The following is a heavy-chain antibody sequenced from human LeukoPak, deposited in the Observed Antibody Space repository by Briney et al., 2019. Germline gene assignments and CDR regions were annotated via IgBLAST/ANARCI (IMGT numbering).Heavy chain of an antibody. V-gene: IGHV3-53*01. D-gene: IGHD5/OR15-5a*01. Sequence: PGGSLRLSCAASGFTVSSNYMSWVRQAPGKGLEWVSVIYSGGSTYYADSVKGRFTISRDNSKSTLYLQMNSLRAEDTAVYYCASMSLDYFDYWGQGTLVTVSS. CDR3: ASMSLDYFDY. J-gene: IGHJ4*02. CDR1: GFTVSSNY. CDR2: IYSGGST.